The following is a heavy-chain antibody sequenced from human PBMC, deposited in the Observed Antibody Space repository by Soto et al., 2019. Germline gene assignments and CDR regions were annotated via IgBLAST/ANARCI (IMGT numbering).Heavy chain of an antibody. CDR1: GFTFKDYA. CDR2: ISWNSESI. D-gene: IGHD6-13*01. J-gene: IGHJ4*02. Sequence: EVQLVESGGGLVQPGRSLRLSCEASGFTFKDYAMHWVRQAPGQGLEWVSGISWNSESIDYADSVKGRITISRDNAKNSLYLQMNSLRVEDTALYFCAKDMGGTAATAVDYWGQGTLVTVSS. V-gene: IGHV3-9*01. CDR3: AKDMGGTAATAVDY.